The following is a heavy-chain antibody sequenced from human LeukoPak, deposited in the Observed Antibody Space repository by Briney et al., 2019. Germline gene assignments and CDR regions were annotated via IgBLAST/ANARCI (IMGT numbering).Heavy chain of an antibody. CDR3: ARDRYYYGLGSNPPGGY. J-gene: IGHJ4*02. CDR1: GYTFTSYD. V-gene: IGHV1-18*01. Sequence: ASVKVSCKASGYTFTSYDISWVRQAPGQGLEWMGWISAYNGNTNYAQKLQGRVTMITDTSTSTAYMELRSLRSDDTAVYYCARDRYYYGLGSNPPGGYWGQGTLVTVSS. D-gene: IGHD3-10*01. CDR2: ISAYNGNT.